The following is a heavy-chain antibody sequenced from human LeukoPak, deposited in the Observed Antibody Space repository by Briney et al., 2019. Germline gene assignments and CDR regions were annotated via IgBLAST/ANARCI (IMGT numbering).Heavy chain of an antibody. CDR1: GGSISGYY. V-gene: IGHV4-59*08. J-gene: IGHJ4*02. CDR2: MYYSGST. Sequence: SETLSLTCTVSGGSISGYYWSWIRQPPGKGLEWIGYMYYSGSTNYNPSLRSRVTISVDTSKNQFSLTLSSVTAADTAVYYCARLLRFRRNGGRGYFDYWGQGTLVTVSS. CDR3: ARLLRFRRNGGRGYFDY. D-gene: IGHD2-8*01.